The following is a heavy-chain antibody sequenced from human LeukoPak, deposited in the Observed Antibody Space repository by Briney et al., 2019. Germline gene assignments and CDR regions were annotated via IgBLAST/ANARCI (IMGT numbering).Heavy chain of an antibody. CDR3: ARQSYDSSGYYYFDY. Sequence: LETLSLTCTVSGGSISSSGYYWGWIRQPPGKGLQWIGSIYYSGSTYYNPSLKSRVIVSVDTSKNQFSLKLSSVTAAGTAVYYCARQSYDSSGYYYFDYWGQGTLVTVSS. V-gene: IGHV4-39*01. D-gene: IGHD3-22*01. CDR2: IYYSGST. CDR1: GGSISSSGYY. J-gene: IGHJ4*02.